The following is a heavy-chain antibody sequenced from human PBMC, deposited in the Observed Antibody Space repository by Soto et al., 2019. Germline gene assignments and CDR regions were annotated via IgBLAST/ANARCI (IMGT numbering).Heavy chain of an antibody. J-gene: IGHJ5*02. CDR3: TREQSDDNYFDP. CDR2: IYYSGGT. V-gene: IGHV4-61*03. D-gene: IGHD6-19*01. Sequence: QPPGKVLEWLGYIYYSGGTNYNPSLKSRVTISLDKSKSHFSLRLISVTAADTAVYYCTREQSDDNYFDPWGQGTLVTISS.